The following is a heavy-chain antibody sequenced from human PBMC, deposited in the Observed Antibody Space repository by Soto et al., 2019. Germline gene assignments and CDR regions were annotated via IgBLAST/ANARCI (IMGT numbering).Heavy chain of an antibody. V-gene: IGHV1-18*04. CDR1: GYTFINHG. CDR2: ISGHNGKT. CDR3: ARDSYPLAYFFDY. Sequence: QVQLVQSGGEVKKPGASVKVSCKASGYTFINHGISWVRQAPGQGLEWMGWISGHNGKTNYAQKFQVRVTMTTDTSTSTAFMELRSLISDDTAVYYCARDSYPLAYFFDYWGQGTLVSVSS. J-gene: IGHJ4*02.